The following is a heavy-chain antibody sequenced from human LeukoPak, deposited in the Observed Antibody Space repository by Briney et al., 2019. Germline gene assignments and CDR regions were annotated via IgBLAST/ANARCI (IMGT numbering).Heavy chain of an antibody. CDR2: MSWNSGSI. CDR1: GFIFNYYA. V-gene: IGHV3-9*01. D-gene: IGHD6-19*01. J-gene: IGHJ4*02. CDR3: AKDNRRHYTSGPNPDPLR. Sequence: GGALHLSFAGSGFIFNYYAMHWVRQPPGKGLEWVSGMSWNSGSIDYADSVKGRFTISRGNAKNSLYLQMNSLRVEDTAFYYCAKDNRRHYTSGPNPDPLRWGEGALVTVSS.